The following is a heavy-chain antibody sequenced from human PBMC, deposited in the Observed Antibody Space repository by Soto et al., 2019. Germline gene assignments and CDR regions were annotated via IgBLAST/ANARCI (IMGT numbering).Heavy chain of an antibody. D-gene: IGHD2-2*02. CDR2: ISSRSDI. CDR3: AREYTAWPLAYGLDV. J-gene: IGHJ6*02. Sequence: WGSLRLSCVGSGFTFSTYSINWVRQAPGKGLEWVSSISSRSDIYYADSVKGRFTISRDNAKNSVSLQMNSLRAEDTAVYYCAREYTAWPLAYGLDVWGQGTTVTVSS. CDR1: GFTFSTYS. V-gene: IGHV3-21*01.